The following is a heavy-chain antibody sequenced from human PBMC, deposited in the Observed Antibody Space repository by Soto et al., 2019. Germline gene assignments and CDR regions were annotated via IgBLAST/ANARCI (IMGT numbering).Heavy chain of an antibody. CDR1: GASIMSTDYY. D-gene: IGHD2-21*02. CDR2: VYYTGST. CDR3: VRTAREGAVAPHWFDR. J-gene: IGHJ5*02. Sequence: KPSETLSLTCTVSGASIMSTDYYWSWIRQAPGKGLEWIGYVYYTGSTYYNPSLMSRLTISVDTSKNQFSLKLTSVTAAETAVYYCVRTAREGAVAPHWFDRWGQGTQVTVSS. V-gene: IGHV4-30-4*01.